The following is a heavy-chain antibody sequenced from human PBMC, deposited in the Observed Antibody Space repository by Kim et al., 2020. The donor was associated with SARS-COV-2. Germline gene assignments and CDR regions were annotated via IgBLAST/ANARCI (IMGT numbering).Heavy chain of an antibody. CDR3: ARDPVYASGTYYNDWFDP. CDR2: ISSSSNTI. CDR1: GFTFSTYS. Sequence: GGSLRLSCAASGFTFSTYSMNWVRQAPGKGLEWVSYISSSSNTIYYAESVKGRFTISRDNAKNSLYLQMNSLRDEDTAVYYCARDPVYASGTYYNDWFDPWGQGTLVTVSS. J-gene: IGHJ5*02. V-gene: IGHV3-48*02. D-gene: IGHD3-10*01.